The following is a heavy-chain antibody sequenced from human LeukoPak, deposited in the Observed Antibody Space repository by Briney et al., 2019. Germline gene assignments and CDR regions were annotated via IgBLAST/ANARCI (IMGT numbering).Heavy chain of an antibody. D-gene: IGHD5-18*01. CDR3: ARDRDTAMVDY. J-gene: IGHJ4*02. CDR2: INSDGSST. CDR1: GFTFSSYL. Sequence: GGSLRLSCAASGFTFSSYLMHWVRQAPGKGLVWVSRINSDGSSTSYADSVKGRFTISRDNAKNTLYLQMNSLRAEDTAVYYCARDRDTAMVDYWGQGTLVTVSS. V-gene: IGHV3-74*01.